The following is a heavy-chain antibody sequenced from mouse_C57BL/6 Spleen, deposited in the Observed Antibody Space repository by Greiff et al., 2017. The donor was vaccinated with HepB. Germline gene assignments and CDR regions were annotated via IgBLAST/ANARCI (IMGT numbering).Heavy chain of an antibody. D-gene: IGHD1-1*01. Sequence: VQLQQSGAELVKPGASVKLSCKASGYTFTSYWMDWVKQRPGQGLEWIGNIYPSDSETHYNQKFKDKATLTVDKSSSTAYMQLSSLTSEDSAVYYCAREFTTVDFDYWGQGTTLTVSS. V-gene: IGHV1-61*01. J-gene: IGHJ2*01. CDR1: GYTFTSYW. CDR3: AREFTTVDFDY. CDR2: IYPSDSET.